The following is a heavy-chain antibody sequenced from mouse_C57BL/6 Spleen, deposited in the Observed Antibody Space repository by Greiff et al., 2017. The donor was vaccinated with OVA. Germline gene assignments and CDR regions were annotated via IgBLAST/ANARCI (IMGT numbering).Heavy chain of an antibody. V-gene: IGHV5-6*01. CDR3: ARHGPDVWYFDV. J-gene: IGHJ1*03. CDR2: ISSGGSYT. Sequence: EVHLVESGGDLVKPGGSLKLSCAASGFTFSSYGMSWVRQTPDKRLEWVATISSGGSYTYYPDSVKGRFTISRDNAKNTLYLQMSSLKSEDTAMYYCARHGPDVWYFDVWGTGTTVTVSS. CDR1: GFTFSSYG.